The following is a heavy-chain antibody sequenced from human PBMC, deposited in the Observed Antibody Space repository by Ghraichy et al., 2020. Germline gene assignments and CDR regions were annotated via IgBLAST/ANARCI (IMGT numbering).Heavy chain of an antibody. D-gene: IGHD3-16*02. Sequence: ASVKVSCKASGYTFTGYYMHWVRQAPGQGLEWMGWINPNSGGTNYAQKFQGRVTMTRDTSISTAYMELSRLRSDDTAVYYCARGRVGITFGGVIALALGYWGQGTLVTVSS. V-gene: IGHV1-2*02. CDR3: ARGRVGITFGGVIALALGY. CDR1: GYTFTGYY. CDR2: INPNSGGT. J-gene: IGHJ4*02.